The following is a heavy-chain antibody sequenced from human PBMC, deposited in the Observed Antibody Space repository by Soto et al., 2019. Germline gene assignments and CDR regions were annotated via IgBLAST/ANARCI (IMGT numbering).Heavy chain of an antibody. D-gene: IGHD6-13*01. CDR2: IYPGDSDT. Sequence: GESLKISCKGSGYSFTSYWIGWVRQMPGKGLEWMGIIYPGDSDTRYSPSFQGQVTISADKSISTAYLHWSSLKASDTAMYYCARLSSSWSYYYYYGMDVWGQGTTVTVSS. J-gene: IGHJ6*02. V-gene: IGHV5-51*01. CDR1: GYSFTSYW. CDR3: ARLSSSWSYYYYYGMDV.